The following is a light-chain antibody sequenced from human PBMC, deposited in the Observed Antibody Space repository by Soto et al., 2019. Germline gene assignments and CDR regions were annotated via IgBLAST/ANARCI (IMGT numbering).Light chain of an antibody. CDR1: SSNIGNNA. Sequence: QSVLTQPPSVSAAPRQRVTISCSGSSSNIGNNAVNWYQQFPGKAPKLLILYDDRVPSGVSDRFYGSKSGTSASLAISGVQSEDEADYYCAAGDGSLNGPVFGGGTKLTVL. V-gene: IGLV1-36*01. CDR2: YDD. J-gene: IGLJ3*02. CDR3: AAGDGSLNGPV.